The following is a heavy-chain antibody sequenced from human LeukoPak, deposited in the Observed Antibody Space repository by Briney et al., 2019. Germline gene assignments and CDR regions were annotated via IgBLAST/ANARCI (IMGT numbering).Heavy chain of an antibody. D-gene: IGHD2-8*02. CDR2: IYGGGST. Sequence: GGSLRLSCAASGLTVSSNYMSWVRQAPGKGLEWVSVIYGGGSTYYADSVKGRFTISRDNSKNTLYLQMNSLSAEDTAVYYCAREDPGHWSRRAFDIWGQGTVVTVAS. CDR3: AREDPGHWSRRAFDI. V-gene: IGHV3-53*01. J-gene: IGHJ3*02. CDR1: GLTVSSNY.